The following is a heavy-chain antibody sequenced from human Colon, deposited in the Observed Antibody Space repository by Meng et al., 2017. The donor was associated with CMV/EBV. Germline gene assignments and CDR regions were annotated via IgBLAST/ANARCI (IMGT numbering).Heavy chain of an antibody. V-gene: IGHV2-5*02. CDR2: IHWDDDK. D-gene: IGHD2-8*02. Sequence: IPLKASGPALVKPAQTLTLTCPFSGFSLTTTGAGVAWGRQPPGKAPELLALIHWDDDKRYSPSLKNRLNITKDTSKNQVVLSMTDLDPADTGTFYCARHSLTILTDWGQGALVTVSS. CDR3: ARHSLTILTD. J-gene: IGHJ4*02. CDR1: GFSLTTTGAG.